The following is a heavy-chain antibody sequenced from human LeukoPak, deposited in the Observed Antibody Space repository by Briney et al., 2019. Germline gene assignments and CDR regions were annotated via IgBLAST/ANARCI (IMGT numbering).Heavy chain of an antibody. D-gene: IGHD6-13*01. V-gene: IGHV3-30*04. CDR2: ISYDGSNK. J-gene: IGHJ6*02. Sequence: PGGSLRLSCAASGFTFSSYAMHWVRQAPGKGLEWVAVISYDGSNKYYADSVRGRFTISRDNSKNTLYLQMNSLRAEDTAVYYCAKGGAAASYYYYGMDVWGQGTTVTVSS. CDR3: AKGGAAASYYYYGMDV. CDR1: GFTFSSYA.